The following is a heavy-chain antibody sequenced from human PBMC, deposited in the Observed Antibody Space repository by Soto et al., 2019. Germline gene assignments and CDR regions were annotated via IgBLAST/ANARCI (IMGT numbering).Heavy chain of an antibody. J-gene: IGHJ6*03. CDR1: GYTLTELS. V-gene: IGHV1-24*01. D-gene: IGHD4-4*01. CDR2: FDPEDGET. CDR3: ATGLPMTTGFVSYFYYMDV. Sequence: ASVKVSCKVSGYTLTELSMHWVRQAPGKGLEWMGGFDPEDGETIYAQKFQGRVTMTEDTSTDTAYMELSSLRSEDTAVYYCATGLPMTTGFVSYFYYMDVWGKGTTVTVSS.